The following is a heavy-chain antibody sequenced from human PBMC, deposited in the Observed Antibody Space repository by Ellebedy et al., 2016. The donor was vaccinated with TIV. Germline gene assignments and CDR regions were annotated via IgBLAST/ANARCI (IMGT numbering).Heavy chain of an antibody. CDR2: VSNSGGST. V-gene: IGHV3-23*01. CDR1: GSTFSSAA. J-gene: IGHJ4*02. Sequence: GESLKLSXAASGSTFSSAAMSWVRPAPGKGLEWVSTVSNSGGSTYYADSVKGRFTISRDNSKNTLYLQMNSLRAKDTAVYYCAQDLGYSASGGYWGQGTLVTVSS. CDR3: AQDLGYSASGGY. D-gene: IGHD5-12*01.